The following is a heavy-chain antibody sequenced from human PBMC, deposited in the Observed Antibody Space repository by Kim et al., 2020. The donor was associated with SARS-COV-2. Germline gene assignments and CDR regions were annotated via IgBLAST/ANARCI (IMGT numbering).Heavy chain of an antibody. CDR3: AKDTRYYYDSSGYSYYFDS. Sequence: GGSLRLSCAASGFTFSSYGMHWVRQAPGKGLEWVAVISYDGSNKYYADSVKGRFTISRDNSKNTLYLQMNSLRAEDTAVYYCAKDTRYYYDSSGYSYYFDSWGQRTLVTVSS. J-gene: IGHJ4*02. CDR2: ISYDGSNK. V-gene: IGHV3-30*18. CDR1: GFTFSSYG. D-gene: IGHD3-22*01.